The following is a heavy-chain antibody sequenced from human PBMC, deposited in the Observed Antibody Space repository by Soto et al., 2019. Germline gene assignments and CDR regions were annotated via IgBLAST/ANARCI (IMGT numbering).Heavy chain of an antibody. J-gene: IGHJ3*02. V-gene: IGHV4-31*01. D-gene: IGHD3-10*01. CDR3: ARDGAGSGYDAFDI. Sequence: LSLTCTVSGGSISSGGYYWSWIRQHPGKGLEWIGYIYYSGSTYYNPSLKSQVTISVDTSKNQFSLKLSSVTAADTAVYYCARDGAGSGYDAFDIWGQGTMVTVSS. CDR2: IYYSGST. CDR1: GGSISSGGYY.